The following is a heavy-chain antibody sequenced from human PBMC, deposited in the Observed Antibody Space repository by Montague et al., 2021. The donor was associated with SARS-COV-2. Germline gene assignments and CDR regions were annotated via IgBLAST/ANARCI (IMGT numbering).Heavy chain of an antibody. CDR3: ARGARQGYGFRLGSFDS. J-gene: IGHJ4*02. D-gene: IGHD3-10*01. CDR1: GGSFSVSGYY. V-gene: IGHV4-34*01. CDR2: INHRGTT. Sequence: SETLSLTCAVYGGSFSVSGYYWSWIRQPQGKGLEWIGEINHRGTTTYNPSLNSRVTMSVDTSKNRFSLKLSSVTAADTAVYYCARGARQGYGFRLGSFDSWGQGTLVTVSS.